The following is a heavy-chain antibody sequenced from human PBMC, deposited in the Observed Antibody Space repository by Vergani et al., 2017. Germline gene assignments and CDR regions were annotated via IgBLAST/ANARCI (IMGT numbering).Heavy chain of an antibody. CDR1: GGSISSTTYY. D-gene: IGHD6-19*01. Sequence: QVQLQESGPGLVKPSQTLSLTCTVSGGSISSTTYYWSWIRQPAGKGLEWIGRIYTSGSTNYNPSLKSRVTISIDTSKNQFSLELSSVTAADTAVFYCARDSHSSGWTRFDYWGQGTLVTVSS. CDR3: ARDSHSSGWTRFDY. V-gene: IGHV4-61*02. CDR2: IYTSGST. J-gene: IGHJ4*02.